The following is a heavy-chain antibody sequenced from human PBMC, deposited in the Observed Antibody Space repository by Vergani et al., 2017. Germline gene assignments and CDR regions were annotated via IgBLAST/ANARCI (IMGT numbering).Heavy chain of an antibody. CDR2: ISGSGGST. CDR1: GFTFSSYA. CDR3: AKDQNDYVWGSYRYSPAFDY. J-gene: IGHJ4*02. V-gene: IGHV3-23*04. Sequence: VQLVESGGGVVQPGRSLRLSCAASGFTFSSYAMSWVRQAPGKGLEWVSAISGSGGSTYYADSVKGRFTISRDNSKNTLYLQMNSLRAEDTAVYYCAKDQNDYVWGSYRYSPAFDYWGQGTLVTVSS. D-gene: IGHD3-16*02.